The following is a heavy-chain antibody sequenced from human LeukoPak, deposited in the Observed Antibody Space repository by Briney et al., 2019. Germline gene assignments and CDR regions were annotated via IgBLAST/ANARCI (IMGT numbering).Heavy chain of an antibody. J-gene: IGHJ4*02. D-gene: IGHD3-10*01. CDR1: GFTFNGFA. CDR3: AKGTKDYGSGSHNFDF. CDR2: VGIGNSVT. Sequence: SGGSLRLSCAASGFTFNGFAMSWVRQAPGKGLEWVAIVGIGNSVTYYADSVKGRFTISRDNSKNTMWLQMNGLRAEDTAVYYCAKGTKDYGSGSHNFDFWGQGILVTVSS. V-gene: IGHV3-23*01.